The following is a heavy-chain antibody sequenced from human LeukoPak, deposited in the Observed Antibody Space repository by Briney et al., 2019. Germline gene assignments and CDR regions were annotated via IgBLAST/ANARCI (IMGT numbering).Heavy chain of an antibody. J-gene: IGHJ4*02. Sequence: ASVKVSCKASGYTFTSYDINWVRQATGQGLEWMGWMNPNSGNTGYAQKFQGRVTMTRNTSISTAYMELSSLRSEGTAVYYCARDSTVDSSGYYPPYFDCWGQGTLVTVSS. CDR1: GYTFTSYD. V-gene: IGHV1-8*01. CDR2: MNPNSGNT. CDR3: ARDSTVDSSGYYPPYFDC. D-gene: IGHD3-22*01.